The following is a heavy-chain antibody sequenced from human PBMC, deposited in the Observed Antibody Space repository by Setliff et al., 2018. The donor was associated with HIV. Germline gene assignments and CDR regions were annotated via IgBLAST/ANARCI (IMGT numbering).Heavy chain of an antibody. CDR3: AKVDNGHCTSASCRDFDY. V-gene: IGHV3-23*01. CDR1: GFTFSSYA. CDR2: ISGSGGST. J-gene: IGHJ4*02. D-gene: IGHD2-2*03. Sequence: GGSLRLSCAASGFTFSSYAMSWVRQAPGKGLEWVSAISGSGGSTYYADSVKGRFTISRDNSKNTLYLQMNSLRAEDTAVYYCAKVDNGHCTSASCRDFDYWGQGTLVTVSS.